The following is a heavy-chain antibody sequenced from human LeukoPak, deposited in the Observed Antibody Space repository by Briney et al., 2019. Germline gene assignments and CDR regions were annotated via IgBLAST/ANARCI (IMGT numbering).Heavy chain of an antibody. CDR1: GFPFSSQA. CDR2: VSGSADNV. CDR3: AKVPGDYSGSGRSGC. D-gene: IGHD3-10*01. J-gene: IGHJ4*02. Sequence: PGGSLRLSCATSGFPFSSQAMTWVRQAPGKGLEWVSAVSGSADNVYYADSVKGRFTISRDNSRNTLFLQMNSLRAEDTAVYYCAKVPGDYSGSGRSGCWGQGTLVTVSS. V-gene: IGHV3-23*01.